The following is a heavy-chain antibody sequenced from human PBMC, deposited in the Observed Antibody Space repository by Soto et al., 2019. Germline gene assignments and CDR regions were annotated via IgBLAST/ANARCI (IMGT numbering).Heavy chain of an antibody. J-gene: IGHJ6*02. CDR3: ARDVGNYVPYYYGMDV. CDR2: IAYDGNDK. CDR1: GFTFNTYA. Sequence: GGSLRLSCAASGFTFNTYAMHWVRQAPGKGLEWVAVIAYDGNDKYYADSVKGRFTISRDNSKNALYLQMNTLRPEDTAMYYCARDVGNYVPYYYGMDVSGQGTTVTVSS. D-gene: IGHD1-7*01. V-gene: IGHV3-30*03.